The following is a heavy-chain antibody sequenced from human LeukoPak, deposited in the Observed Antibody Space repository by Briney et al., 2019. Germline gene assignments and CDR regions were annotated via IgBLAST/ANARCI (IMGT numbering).Heavy chain of an antibody. CDR1: GGTFSSYA. D-gene: IGHD3-22*01. CDR3: ARDHPYYYDSSGYYDYPYFDY. V-gene: IGHV1-69*13. J-gene: IGHJ4*02. CDR2: IIPIFGTA. Sequence: ASVKVPCKASGGTFSSYAISWVRQAPGQGLEWMGGIIPIFGTANYAQKFQGRVTITADESTSTAYMELSSLRSEDTAVYYCARDHPYYYDSSGYYDYPYFDYWGQGTLVTVSS.